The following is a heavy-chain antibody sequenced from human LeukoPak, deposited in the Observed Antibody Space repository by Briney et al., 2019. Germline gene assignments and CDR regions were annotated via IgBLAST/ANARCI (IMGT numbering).Heavy chain of an antibody. Sequence: GGSLRLSCAASGFTFSSYAMHWVRQAPGKGLEWVAVISYDGSNKYYADSVKGRFTISRDNSKNTLYLQMNSLRAEDTAMYYCARARATTRDFDYWGQGTLVTVSS. J-gene: IGHJ4*02. V-gene: IGHV3-30-3*01. CDR3: ARARATTRDFDY. D-gene: IGHD1-26*01. CDR2: ISYDGSNK. CDR1: GFTFSSYA.